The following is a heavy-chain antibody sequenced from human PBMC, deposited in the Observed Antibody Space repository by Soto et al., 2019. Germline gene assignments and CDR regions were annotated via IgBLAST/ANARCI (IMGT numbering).Heavy chain of an antibody. CDR1: GFTFSSYA. V-gene: IGHV3-23*01. CDR2: ISASGGST. Sequence: EVQLLESGGGLVQPGGSLRLSCAASGFTFSSYAMSWVRQAPGKGLEWVSAISASGGSTYYADSVKGRLTISRDNSKNTLYLQMNSLRAEDTAVYYCAKDLGYSYGYGPVDYWGQGTLVTVSS. CDR3: AKDLGYSYGYGPVDY. J-gene: IGHJ4*02. D-gene: IGHD5-18*01.